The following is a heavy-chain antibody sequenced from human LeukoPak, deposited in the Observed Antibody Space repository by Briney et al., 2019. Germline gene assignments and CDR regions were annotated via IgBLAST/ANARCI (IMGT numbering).Heavy chain of an antibody. Sequence: GASVKVSCKASGYTFTSYGISWVRQAPGQGLEWMGWISAYNGNTNYAQELQGRVTMTTDTSTSTAYMELRSLRSDDTAVYYCARVGEWELHNWFDPWGQGTLVTVSS. CDR3: ARVGEWELHNWFDP. D-gene: IGHD1-26*01. V-gene: IGHV1-18*01. J-gene: IGHJ5*02. CDR2: ISAYNGNT. CDR1: GYTFTSYG.